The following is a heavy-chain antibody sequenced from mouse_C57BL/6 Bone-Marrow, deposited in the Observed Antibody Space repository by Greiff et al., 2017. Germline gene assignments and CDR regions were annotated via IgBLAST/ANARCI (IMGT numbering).Heavy chain of an antibody. CDR1: GYTFTSYG. CDR2: IYPRSGNT. Sequence: QVHVKQSGAELARPGASVKLSCKASGYTFTSYGISWVKQRTGQGLEWIGEIYPRSGNTYYNEKFKGKATLTADKSSSTAYMELRSLTSEDSSVYFCAFYYGSLYYFDYWGQGTTLTVSS. D-gene: IGHD1-1*01. CDR3: AFYYGSLYYFDY. V-gene: IGHV1-81*01. J-gene: IGHJ2*01.